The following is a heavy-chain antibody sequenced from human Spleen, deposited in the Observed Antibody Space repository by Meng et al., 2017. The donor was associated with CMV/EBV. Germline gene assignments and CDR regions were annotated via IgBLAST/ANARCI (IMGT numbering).Heavy chain of an antibody. Sequence: SGFTFSSYWMHWVRRAPGKGLVWVSRINSDGSSTSYADSVKGRFTISRDNAKNTLYLQMNSLRAEDTAVYYCARDRIPGHIAGNWFDPWGQGTLVTVSS. J-gene: IGHJ5*02. CDR1: GFTFSSYW. CDR3: ARDRIPGHIAGNWFDP. D-gene: IGHD2-15*01. V-gene: IGHV3-74*01. CDR2: INSDGSST.